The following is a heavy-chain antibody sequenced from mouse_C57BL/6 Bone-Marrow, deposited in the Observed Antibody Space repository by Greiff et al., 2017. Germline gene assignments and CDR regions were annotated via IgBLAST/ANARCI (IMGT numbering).Heavy chain of an antibody. CDR3: ARYDDDLAWFAY. J-gene: IGHJ3*01. CDR2: IIPGSGYI. Sequence: QVQLQQSGAELAKPGASVKLSCKASGYTFTSYWMHWVKQRPGQGLEWIGYIIPGSGYIRYNQKFKGKATLTAGKSASTAYMQLSSLTYEDSAVDYCARYDDDLAWFAYWGQGTLVTVSA. D-gene: IGHD2-4*01. V-gene: IGHV1-7*01. CDR1: GYTFTSYW.